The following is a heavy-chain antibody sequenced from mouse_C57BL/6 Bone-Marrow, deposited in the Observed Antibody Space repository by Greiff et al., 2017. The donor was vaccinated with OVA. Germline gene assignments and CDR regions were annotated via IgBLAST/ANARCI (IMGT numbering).Heavy chain of an antibody. V-gene: IGHV5-6*01. CDR1: GFTFSSYG. CDR3: ARRGPRRLFDD. J-gene: IGHJ2*01. Sequence: EVQVVESGGDLVKPGGSLKLSCAASGFTFSSYGMSWVRQTPDKRLEWVATISSGGSYTYYPDSVKGRFTISRDNAKNTLYLQMSSLKSEDTAMYYCARRGPRRLFDDWGKGTTLTVSS. CDR2: ISSGGSYT. D-gene: IGHD2-12*01.